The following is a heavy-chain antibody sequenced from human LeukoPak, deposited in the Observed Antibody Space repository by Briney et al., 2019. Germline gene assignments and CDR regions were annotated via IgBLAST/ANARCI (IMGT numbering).Heavy chain of an antibody. J-gene: IGHJ6*02. D-gene: IGHD1-1*01. CDR3: AKLRELVTYYYYYGLDV. CDR2: ISYDGVNK. V-gene: IGHV3-30*18. CDR1: GFTFSSYM. Sequence: GGSLRLSCAASGFTFSSYMMNWVRQAPGKGLEWVALISYDGVNKYYADSVKGRFTISRDNSKNTLYLRMNSLRVEDTALYYCAKLRELVTYYYYYGLDVWGQGTTVTVSS.